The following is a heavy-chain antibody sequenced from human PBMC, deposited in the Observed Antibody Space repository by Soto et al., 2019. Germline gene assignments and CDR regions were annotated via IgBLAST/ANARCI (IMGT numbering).Heavy chain of an antibody. D-gene: IGHD6-6*01. V-gene: IGHV4-34*01. Sequence: SETLSLTCAVYGGSFCGYYWSWIRQPPGKGLEWIGEINHSGSTNYNPSLKSRVTISVDTSKNQFSLKLSSVTAADTAVYYCARVGSIAARNDAFDIWGQGTMVTVSS. CDR3: ARVGSIAARNDAFDI. CDR2: INHSGST. CDR1: GGSFCGYY. J-gene: IGHJ3*02.